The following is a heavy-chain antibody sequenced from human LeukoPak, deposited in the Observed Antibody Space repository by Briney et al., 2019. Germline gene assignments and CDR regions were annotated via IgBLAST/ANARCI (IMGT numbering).Heavy chain of an antibody. Sequence: SETLSLTCTVSGGSISSYYWSWIRQPPGKGLEWIGYIYYSGSTNYNPSLKSRVTISVDTSKNQFSLKLSSVTAADTAVYYCGRANRRNRVVVRWDGMDVWGKGTTVTVSS. J-gene: IGHJ6*04. CDR1: GGSISSYY. V-gene: IGHV4-59*01. D-gene: IGHD2-15*01. CDR3: GRANRRNRVVVRWDGMDV. CDR2: IYYSGST.